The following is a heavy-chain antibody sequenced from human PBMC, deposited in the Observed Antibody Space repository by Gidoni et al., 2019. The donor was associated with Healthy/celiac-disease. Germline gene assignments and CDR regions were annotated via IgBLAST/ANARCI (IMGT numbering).Heavy chain of an antibody. CDR2: INHSGST. Sequence: QVQLQQWGAGLLKPSETLSLTCAVYGGSFSGYYWSWIRQPPGKGLEWIGEINHSGSTNYNPSLKSRVTISVDTSKNQFSLKLSSVTAADTAVYYCARGMVQATGDWGQGTLVTVSS. CDR1: GGSFSGYY. CDR3: ARGMVQATGD. V-gene: IGHV4-34*01. D-gene: IGHD4-4*01. J-gene: IGHJ4*02.